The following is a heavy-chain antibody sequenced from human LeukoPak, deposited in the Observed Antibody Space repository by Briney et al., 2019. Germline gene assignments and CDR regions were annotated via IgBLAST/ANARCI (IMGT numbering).Heavy chain of an antibody. V-gene: IGHV4-59*12. CDR3: ATRWVLTGEPY. CDR1: GGSISSYY. D-gene: IGHD7-27*01. Sequence: SETLSLTCTVSGGSISSYYWSWIRQPPGKGLEWIGNIYYSGSTNYNPSLKSRVTISLDKSKNQFSLDLTSMTAADTAVYYCATRWVLTGEPYWGQGTLVTVSS. CDR2: IYYSGST. J-gene: IGHJ4*02.